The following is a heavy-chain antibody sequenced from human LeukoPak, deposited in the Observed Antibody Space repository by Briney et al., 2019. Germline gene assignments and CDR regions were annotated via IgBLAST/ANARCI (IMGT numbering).Heavy chain of an antibody. CDR3: AKDSDYYGSRGMADY. D-gene: IGHD3-10*01. J-gene: IGHJ4*02. Sequence: GGSLRLSCAASGFTFSSYGMHWVRQAPGKGLEWVAFIRYDGSNKYYADSVKGRYTISRDNSKNTLYLQMNSLRAEDTAVYYCAKDSDYYGSRGMADYWGQGTLVTVSS. CDR2: IRYDGSNK. CDR1: GFTFSSYG. V-gene: IGHV3-30*02.